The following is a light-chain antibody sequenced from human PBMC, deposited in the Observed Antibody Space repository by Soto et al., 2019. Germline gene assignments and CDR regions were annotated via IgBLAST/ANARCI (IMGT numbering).Light chain of an antibody. Sequence: DIQMTQSPSTLSASLGDRVTITCRASQSISYWLAWYQQKPGKAPKVLIYKASSLESGVPSRFSGGGSGTDFTLTSSSLPPDDFATYYCQHYNTYPWTFGQGTRVEIK. CDR1: QSISYW. V-gene: IGKV1-5*03. CDR2: KAS. CDR3: QHYNTYPWT. J-gene: IGKJ1*01.